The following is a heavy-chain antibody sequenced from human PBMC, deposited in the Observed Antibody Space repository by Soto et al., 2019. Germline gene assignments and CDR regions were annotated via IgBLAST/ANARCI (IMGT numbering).Heavy chain of an antibody. CDR3: ARDEDWNDGTDDAFDI. D-gene: IGHD1-1*01. CDR1: GGTFSSYA. V-gene: IGHV1-69*12. Sequence: QVQLVQSGAEVKKPGSSVKVSCKASGGTFSSYAISWVRQAPGQGLEWMGGIIPIFGTANYAQKFQGRVTITADESTSTAYMELSSVRSEDTAVYYCARDEDWNDGTDDAFDIWGQGTMVTVSS. CDR2: IIPIFGTA. J-gene: IGHJ3*02.